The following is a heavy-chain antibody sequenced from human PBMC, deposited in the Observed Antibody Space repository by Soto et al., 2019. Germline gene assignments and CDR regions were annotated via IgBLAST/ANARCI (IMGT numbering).Heavy chain of an antibody. CDR2: ISTNKGNT. V-gene: IGHV1-18*01. CDR3: ATRSPAFDY. Sequence: QVQLVQSGPEVKKPGASVKVSCKTSGYTFTSYGISWVRQAPGQGLEWRGWISTNKGNTNYAQKFQGRVTMTTDTSTSTGYMELRSLRSDDTAVYYCATRSPAFDYWGQGTLVTVSS. J-gene: IGHJ4*02. CDR1: GYTFTSYG.